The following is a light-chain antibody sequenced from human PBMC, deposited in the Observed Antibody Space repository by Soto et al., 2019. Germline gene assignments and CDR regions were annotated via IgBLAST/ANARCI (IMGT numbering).Light chain of an antibody. J-gene: IGKJ4*01. CDR3: QQYNNWPLT. CDR2: GAS. CDR1: QSVSSN. Sequence: EIVMTQSPATLSVSPGERATLSCRASQSVSSNLAWYQQKPGQAPRLLIYGASTRATGIPARFSGSWSGTEFTLTISSLQSEDFAVYSCQQYNNWPLTFGGGTKVEIK. V-gene: IGKV3-15*01.